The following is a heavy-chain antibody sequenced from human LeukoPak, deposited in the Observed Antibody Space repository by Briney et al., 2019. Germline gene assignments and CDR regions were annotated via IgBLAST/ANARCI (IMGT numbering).Heavy chain of an antibody. D-gene: IGHD3-16*02. V-gene: IGHV3-23*01. CDR1: GFTFSSYA. Sequence: GGSLRLSCVASGFTFSSYAMSWVRQAPGKGLEWVSAISDSGGSTYYTDSVKGRFTISRDNSKNTLYLQMSSLRAEDTAVYYCAKGEKTRPFGGVIDYWGQGTLVTVSS. CDR3: AKGEKTRPFGGVIDY. J-gene: IGHJ4*02. CDR2: ISDSGGST.